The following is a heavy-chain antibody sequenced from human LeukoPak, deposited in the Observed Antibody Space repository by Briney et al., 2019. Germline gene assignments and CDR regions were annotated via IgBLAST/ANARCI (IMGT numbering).Heavy chain of an antibody. Sequence: GGSLRLSCTASGFTFSAYPMHWVRQAPGKGVEYVSAILGNGDRSFYANSVKGRFTITRDNSKNTLYLQMGSLRADDMAVYYCARDATSGWSFDYWGQGTQVTVSS. J-gene: IGHJ4*02. CDR2: ILGNGDRS. CDR1: GFTFSAYP. CDR3: ARDATSGWSFDY. D-gene: IGHD6-19*01. V-gene: IGHV3-64*01.